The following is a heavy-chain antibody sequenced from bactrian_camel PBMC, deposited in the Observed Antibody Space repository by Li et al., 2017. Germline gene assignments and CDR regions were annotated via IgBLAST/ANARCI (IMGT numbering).Heavy chain of an antibody. Sequence: HVQLVESGGGSVQDGGSLRLSCAASGSTQYMGWFRQAPGKEREGVACIIQGSPIYAKSVKGRFTFPKDNSKRSLYLQMDMLKPEDTAMYYCAAGCWSPAILPGAYTNWGQGTQVTVS. J-gene: IGHJ4*01. D-gene: IGHD1*01. CDR3: AAGCWSPAILPGAYTN. CDR2: IIQGSP. CDR1: GSTQY. V-gene: IGHV3S68*01.